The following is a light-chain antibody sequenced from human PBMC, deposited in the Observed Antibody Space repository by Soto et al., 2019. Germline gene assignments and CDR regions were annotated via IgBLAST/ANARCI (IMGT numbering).Light chain of an antibody. CDR1: QGISSY. CDR3: HQYYSYPWR. CDR2: AAS. V-gene: IGKV1-8*01. J-gene: IGKJ1*01. Sequence: AIRMTQSPSSLSASTGDRVTITCRASQGISSYLAWYQQKPGKAPKLLIYAASTLQSGVPSRFSGSGSGTDFTLTISCLPAEDFATYYCHQYYSYPWRFGEGTKV.